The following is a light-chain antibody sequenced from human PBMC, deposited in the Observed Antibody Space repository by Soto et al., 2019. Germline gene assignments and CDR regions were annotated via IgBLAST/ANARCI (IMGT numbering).Light chain of an antibody. J-gene: IGKJ2*01. Sequence: DIQMTQSPSSLSVSVGDRVTITCQASQDISNYVNWYQQKPGKAPNLLIYDASNLKTGVPSRFSGSRSETHFTFTIGSLQPEDISTYFCQQFDDLPYTFGQGTKLDIK. V-gene: IGKV1-33*01. CDR1: QDISNY. CDR3: QQFDDLPYT. CDR2: DAS.